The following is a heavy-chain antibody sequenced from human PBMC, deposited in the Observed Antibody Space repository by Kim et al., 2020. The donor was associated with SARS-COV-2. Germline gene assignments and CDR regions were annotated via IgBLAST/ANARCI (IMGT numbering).Heavy chain of an antibody. V-gene: IGHV3-43*01. CDR3: AKDKIPWTTVTGWFDP. J-gene: IGHJ5*02. Sequence: VKGRFTISRDNRKNPLYLQMNSLRTEDTALYYCAKDKIPWTTVTGWFDPWGQGTLVTVSS. D-gene: IGHD4-17*01.